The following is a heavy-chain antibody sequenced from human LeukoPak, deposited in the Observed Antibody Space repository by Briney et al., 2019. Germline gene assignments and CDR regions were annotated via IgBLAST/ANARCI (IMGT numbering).Heavy chain of an antibody. CDR3: ARSFGIAYTGV. D-gene: IGHD2-2*02. CDR1: GGTFSSYT. Sequence: ASVKVSCKASGGTFSSYTISWVRQAPGQGLEWMGRIIPILGIANYAQKFQGRVTITADKSASTAYMELSSLRSEDTAVYYCARSFGIAYTGVWGQGTLVTVSS. V-gene: IGHV1-69*02. CDR2: IIPILGIA. J-gene: IGHJ4*02.